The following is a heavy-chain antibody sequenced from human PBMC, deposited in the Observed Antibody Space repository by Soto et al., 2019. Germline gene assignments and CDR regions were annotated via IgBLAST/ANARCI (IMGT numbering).Heavy chain of an antibody. D-gene: IGHD2-15*01. CDR1: GYSFTTYW. J-gene: IGHJ4*02. CDR2: IYPGDFDT. CDR3: ARLGRGYCSAGSCDPHH. V-gene: IGHV5-51*01. Sequence: PGESLKISCKGSGYSFTTYWIGWVRQMPGKGLEWMGNIYPGDFDTRYSPSFQGQVTISADESISTAYLHWNSLKASDTAMYYCARLGRGYCSAGSCDPHHWGRGTLVTVSS.